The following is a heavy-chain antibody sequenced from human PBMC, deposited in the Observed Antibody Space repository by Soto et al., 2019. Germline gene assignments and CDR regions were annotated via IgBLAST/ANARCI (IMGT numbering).Heavy chain of an antibody. D-gene: IGHD3-22*01. J-gene: IGHJ4*02. V-gene: IGHV3-11*05. CDR1: GFPFSDYD. CDR3: ARRRPNGYYNY. CDR2: IGSSSGYT. Sequence: QVQLVESGGDLVKPGGSLRLSCAASGFPFSDYDMSWIRQAPGKGLEWASSIGSSSGYTNYADSVKGRFTISRDNAKNSLYLQMNSLRAEDTAVYYCARRRPNGYYNYWGQGTLVTVSA.